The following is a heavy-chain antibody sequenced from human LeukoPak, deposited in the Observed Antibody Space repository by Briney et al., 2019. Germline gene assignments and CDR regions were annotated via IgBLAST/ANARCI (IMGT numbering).Heavy chain of an antibody. CDR3: ARRDFSTWSLDY. J-gene: IGHJ4*02. D-gene: IGHD6-13*01. CDR2: IYPGDSES. Sequence: GESLKISCKGSGYIFTNYWIGWVRQMPGKGLEWMGIIYPGDSESRYSPSFQGQATISADKSISTAYLQWSSLKASDTAIYYCARRDFSTWSLDYWGQGTLVTVSS. V-gene: IGHV5-51*01. CDR1: GYIFTNYW.